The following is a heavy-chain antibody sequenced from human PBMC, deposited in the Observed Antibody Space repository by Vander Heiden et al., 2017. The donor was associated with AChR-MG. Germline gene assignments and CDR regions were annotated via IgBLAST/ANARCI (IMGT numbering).Heavy chain of an antibody. CDR1: GFTFSSYA. D-gene: IGHD3-10*01. J-gene: IGHJ4*02. CDR2: ISYDGSNK. Sequence: QVQLVESGGGVVQPGRSLRLSCAASGFTFSSYAMHWVRKAPGKGLEWVAVISYDGSNKYYADSVKGRFTTSRDNSKNTLYLQMNSLRAEDTAVYYCAREDYYGSGSTYFDYWGQGTLVTVSS. V-gene: IGHV3-30-3*01. CDR3: AREDYYGSGSTYFDY.